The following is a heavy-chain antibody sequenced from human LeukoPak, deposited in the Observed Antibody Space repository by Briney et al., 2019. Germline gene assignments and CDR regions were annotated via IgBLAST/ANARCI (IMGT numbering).Heavy chain of an antibody. V-gene: IGHV4-59*01. J-gene: IGHJ5*02. CDR3: ARTTEDCSSTSCYQYWFDP. D-gene: IGHD2-2*01. Sequence: SETLSLTCTVSGGSMSTYYWSWIRQPPGKGLEWIGYIYYSGSTSYNPSLKSRVTISVDTSKNQISLKVRSVTAADTAVYYCARTTEDCSSTSCYQYWFDPWGQGTLVTVSS. CDR1: GGSMSTYY. CDR2: IYYSGST.